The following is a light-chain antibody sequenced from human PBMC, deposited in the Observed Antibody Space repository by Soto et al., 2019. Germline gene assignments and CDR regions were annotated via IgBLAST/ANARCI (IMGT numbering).Light chain of an antibody. J-gene: IGKJ2*01. Sequence: DIQMDQSPSSLSASVGNRVTITCRASQTISNSVNWYQQKPGTAPKLLIYAVSKLQTGVPLRFTGGRAGAEFTLTISGLQREDFATYYCQQSHTTPYTFDQGTKLELQ. V-gene: IGKV1-39*01. CDR2: AVS. CDR1: QTISNS. CDR3: QQSHTTPYT.